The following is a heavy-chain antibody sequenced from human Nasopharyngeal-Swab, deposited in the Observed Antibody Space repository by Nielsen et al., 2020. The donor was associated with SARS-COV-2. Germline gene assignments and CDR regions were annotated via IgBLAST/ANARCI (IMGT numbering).Heavy chain of an antibody. J-gene: IGHJ4*02. CDR1: GGSISSGSYY. CDR2: IYTSGST. D-gene: IGHD5-12*01. CDR3: ARISNSGYDPFDY. Sequence: SETLSLTCSVSGGSISSGSYYWNWIRQPAGKGLEWIGRIYTSGSTNYNPSLKSRVTLSIDTSKNQFSLKLSSMTAADTAVYYCARISNSGYDPFDYWGQGTLVTVSS. V-gene: IGHV4-61*02.